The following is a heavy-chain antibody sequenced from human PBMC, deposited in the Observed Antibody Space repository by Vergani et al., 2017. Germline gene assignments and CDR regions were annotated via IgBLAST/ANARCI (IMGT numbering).Heavy chain of an antibody. V-gene: IGHV4-34*01. CDR2: INHSGST. CDR1: GGSFSGYY. J-gene: IGHJ5*02. Sequence: QVQLQQWGAGLLKPSETLSLTCAVYGGSFSGYYWSWIRQPPGKGLEWIGEINHSGSTNYNPSLKSRVTISVDTSKNQFSLKLSSVTAADTAVYYCARKNQLWFGEFSFDPWGQGTLVTVSS. D-gene: IGHD3-10*01. CDR3: ARKNQLWFGEFSFDP.